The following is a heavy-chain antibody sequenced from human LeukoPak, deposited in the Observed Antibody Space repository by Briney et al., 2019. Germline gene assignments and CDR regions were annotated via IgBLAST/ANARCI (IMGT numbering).Heavy chain of an antibody. Sequence: SETLSLTCTVSGGSISSSSYYWGWIRQPPGKGLEWIGSIYYSGSTYYNPSLKSRVTISVDTSKNQFSLKLSSVTAADTAVYYCARQYGSGSYYNWALVGFFDYWGQGTLVTVSS. V-gene: IGHV4-39*01. CDR1: GGSISSSSYY. J-gene: IGHJ4*02. D-gene: IGHD3-10*01. CDR2: IYYSGST. CDR3: ARQYGSGSYYNWALVGFFDY.